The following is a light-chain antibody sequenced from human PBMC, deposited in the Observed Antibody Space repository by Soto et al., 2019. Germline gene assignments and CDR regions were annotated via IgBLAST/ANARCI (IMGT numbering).Light chain of an antibody. J-gene: IGKJ5*01. Sequence: IVLTQSPATLSLSPGERATLSCRASQSVSSYLAWYQQNPGQAPRLLIYDASNRATGIPARFSGSGSGTDFTLTISSLEPEDFAVYYCQQRSNWPQITFGQGTRLENK. CDR1: QSVSSY. CDR2: DAS. V-gene: IGKV3-11*01. CDR3: QQRSNWPQIT.